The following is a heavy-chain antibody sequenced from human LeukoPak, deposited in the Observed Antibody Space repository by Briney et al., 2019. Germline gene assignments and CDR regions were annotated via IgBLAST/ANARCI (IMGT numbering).Heavy chain of an antibody. J-gene: IGHJ1*01. D-gene: IGHD5-24*01. CDR1: NDSFSNYY. Sequence: SETLSLTCTVSNDSFSNYYWNWIRQSPGKALEWIGYVYYTDKTHYNPSLKSRVFISADTSQNQFSLRLSSVTAADTAVYYCARASMRRRDGYNRHYEIDHWGQGTLVTVSS. CDR2: VYYTDKT. V-gene: IGHV4-59*01. CDR3: ARASMRRRDGYNRHYEIDH.